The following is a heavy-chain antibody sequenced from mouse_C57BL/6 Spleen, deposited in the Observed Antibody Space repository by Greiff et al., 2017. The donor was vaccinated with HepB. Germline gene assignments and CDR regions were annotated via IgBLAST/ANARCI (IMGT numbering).Heavy chain of an antibody. CDR2: ISYDGSN. V-gene: IGHV3-6*01. Sequence: EVKLVESGPGLVKPSQSLSLTCSVTGYSITSGYYWNWIRQFPGNKLEWMGYISYDGSNNYNPSLKNRISITRDPSKNQFFLKFNSLTTEYTATYYCARVPHYYGSSYWYFDFWGTGTTVTVSS. D-gene: IGHD1-1*01. J-gene: IGHJ1*03. CDR3: ARVPHYYGSSYWYFDF. CDR1: GYSITSGYY.